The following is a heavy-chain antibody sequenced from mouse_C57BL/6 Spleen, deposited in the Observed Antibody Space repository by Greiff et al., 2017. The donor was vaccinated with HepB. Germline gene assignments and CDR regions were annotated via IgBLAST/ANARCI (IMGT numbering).Heavy chain of an antibody. D-gene: IGHD2-2*01. CDR3: ARPIFSTMVTTTVVAMDY. J-gene: IGHJ4*01. V-gene: IGHV5-17*01. Sequence: EVKLVESGGGLVKPGGSLKLSCAASGFTFSDYGMHWVRQAPEKGLEWVAYISSGSSTIYYADTVKGRFTIARDNAKNTLFLQMTSLRSEDTAMYYCARPIFSTMVTTTVVAMDYWGQGTSVTVSS. CDR2: ISSGSSTI. CDR1: GFTFSDYG.